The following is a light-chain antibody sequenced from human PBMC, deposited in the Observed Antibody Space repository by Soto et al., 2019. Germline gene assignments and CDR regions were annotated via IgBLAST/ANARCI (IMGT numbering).Light chain of an antibody. CDR2: NNN. J-gene: IGLJ1*01. Sequence: QSALTQPPSASGTPGQRVTISCSGGSSNIGTNAVNWYQQLPGTAPKLLIYNNNQRPSGVPDRFSGSKSGTSASLAIRGLQSEDEADYYCAGWDDSLNGSVFGTGPKVTVL. CDR1: SSNIGTNA. CDR3: AGWDDSLNGSV. V-gene: IGLV1-44*01.